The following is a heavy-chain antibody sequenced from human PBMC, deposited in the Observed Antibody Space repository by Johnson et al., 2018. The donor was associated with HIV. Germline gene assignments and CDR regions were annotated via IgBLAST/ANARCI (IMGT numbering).Heavy chain of an antibody. V-gene: IGHV3-30*04. CDR1: GFTFSSYA. Sequence: QVQLVESGGGVVQPGRSLRLSCAASGFTFSSYAMHWVRQAPGKGLEWVAVISYDGHNEYYADSVEGRFTVSRDNTKNTLYLQMNSLRADDTAVYYCARVKQQVVRVGSDAFDIWGQGTMVTVSS. CDR2: ISYDGHNE. J-gene: IGHJ3*02. D-gene: IGHD6-13*01. CDR3: ARVKQQVVRVGSDAFDI.